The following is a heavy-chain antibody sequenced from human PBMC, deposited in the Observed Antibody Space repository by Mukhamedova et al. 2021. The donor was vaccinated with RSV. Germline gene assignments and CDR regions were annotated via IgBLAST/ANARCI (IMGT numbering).Heavy chain of an antibody. Sequence: MGIIYPGDSDTRYSPSFQGQVTISADKSISTAYLQWSGLKTSDTAMYYCARVRDGSDAFDIWGQGTMVTVSS. CDR2: IYPGDSDT. J-gene: IGHJ3*02. V-gene: IGHV5-51*01. CDR3: ARVRDGSDAFDI. D-gene: IGHD2-15*01.